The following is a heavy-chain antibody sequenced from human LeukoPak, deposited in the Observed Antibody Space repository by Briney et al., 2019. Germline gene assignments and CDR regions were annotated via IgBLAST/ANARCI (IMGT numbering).Heavy chain of an antibody. V-gene: IGHV3-53*01. CDR2: IYSGGST. CDR3: AREGGSSGWYDY. CDR1: GFTFEDYA. J-gene: IGHJ4*02. D-gene: IGHD6-19*01. Sequence: GRSLRLSCEVFGFTFEDYAMHWVRQVPGKGLEWVSVIYSGGSTYYADSVKGRFTISRDNSKNTLYLQMNSLRAEDTAVYYCAREGGSSGWYDYWGQGTLVTVSS.